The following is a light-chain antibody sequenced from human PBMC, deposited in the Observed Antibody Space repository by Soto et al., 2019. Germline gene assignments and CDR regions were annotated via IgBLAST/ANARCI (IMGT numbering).Light chain of an antibody. CDR3: LQFHNLPT. J-gene: IGKJ4*01. CDR1: QDISNY. CDR2: DAS. V-gene: IGKV1-33*01. Sequence: DIPMTQSPSSLSASVGDRVTITCQASQDISNYLNWYQHKPGKAPKILIYDASTLETGVPSRFSGSGSGTDFTFTISSLQPEEIATYYCLQFHNLPTFGGGTKVDIK.